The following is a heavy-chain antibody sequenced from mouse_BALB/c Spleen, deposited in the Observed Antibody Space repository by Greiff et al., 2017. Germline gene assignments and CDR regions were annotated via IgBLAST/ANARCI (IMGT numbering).Heavy chain of an antibody. V-gene: IGHV1S81*02. CDR3: ARELWYDY. CDR2: INPSNGRT. J-gene: IGHJ3*01. D-gene: IGHD2-1*01. CDR1: GYTFTSYW. Sequence: VQLQQPGAELVKPGASVKLSCKASGYTFTSYWMHWVKQRPGQGLEWIGEINPSNGRTNYNEKFKSKATLTVDKSSSTAYMQLSSLTSEDSAVYYCARELWYDYWGQGTLVTVSA.